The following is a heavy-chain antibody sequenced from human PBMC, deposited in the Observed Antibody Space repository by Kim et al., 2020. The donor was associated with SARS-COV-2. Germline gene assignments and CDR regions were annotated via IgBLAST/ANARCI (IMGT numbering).Heavy chain of an antibody. J-gene: IGHJ6*02. Sequence: GGSLRLSCAASGFTFSNYGMHWVRQAPGKGLEWVAVIWYDGSNKYYADSVKGRFTISRENSKNILYLQMNSLRAADTAVYYCAKEWQPADITLIRGVSYGMYVWCQGTTDTVS. CDR2: IWYDGSNK. V-gene: IGHV3-33*06. CDR3: AKEWQPADITLIRGVSYGMYV. CDR1: GFTFSNYG. D-gene: IGHD3-10*01.